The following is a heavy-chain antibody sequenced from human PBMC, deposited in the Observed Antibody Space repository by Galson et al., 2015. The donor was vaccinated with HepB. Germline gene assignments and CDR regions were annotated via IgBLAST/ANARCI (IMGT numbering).Heavy chain of an antibody. Sequence: SLRLSCAASGFTFSRYGMHWVRQVPGTGLEWVALTWHDGSNSCYAASVKGRFTIARDNSQNTLYLHMTNQRAEDTALYYCAREAHIAAPASFDYWGQGTLVTVSS. D-gene: IGHD6-25*01. V-gene: IGHV3-33*08. CDR1: GFTFSRYG. J-gene: IGHJ4*02. CDR2: TWHDGSNS. CDR3: AREAHIAAPASFDY.